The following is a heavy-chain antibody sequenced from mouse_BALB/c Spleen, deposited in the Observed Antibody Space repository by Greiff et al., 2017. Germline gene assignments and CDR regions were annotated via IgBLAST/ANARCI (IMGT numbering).Heavy chain of an antibody. V-gene: IGHV6-6*02. D-gene: IGHD3-2*01. J-gene: IGHJ3*01. CDR1: GFTFSSYW. CDR3: TLDSSGYGFAY. CDR2: IRLKSDNYAT. Sequence: EVKLMESGGGLVQPGGSMKLSCVASGFTFSSYWMSWVRQSPEKGLEWVAEIRLKSDNYATHYAESVKGKFTISRDDSKSRLYLQMNSLRAEDTGIYYCTLDSSGYGFAYWGQGTLVTVSA.